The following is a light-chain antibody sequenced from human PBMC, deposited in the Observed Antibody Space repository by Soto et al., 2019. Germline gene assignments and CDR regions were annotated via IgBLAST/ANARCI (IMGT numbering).Light chain of an antibody. J-gene: IGKJ4*01. CDR2: DAS. CDR3: QQRSNWPLT. CDR1: QSVSSY. V-gene: IGKV3-11*01. Sequence: EIVLTQSPATLSLSPGERATLSCRASQSVSSYLAWYQQKPGQAPRLLMYDASNRTTGIPARFSGSGSGTDCPRTIGSLEPEDFAVYYCQQRSNWPLTFGGGTKVEIK.